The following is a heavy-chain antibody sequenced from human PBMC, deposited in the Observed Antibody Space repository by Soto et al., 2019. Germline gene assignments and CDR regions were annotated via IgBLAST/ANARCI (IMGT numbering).Heavy chain of an antibody. Sequence: VTCKECRGAIHISASSWVRQAPRQGLEWMGGIIPIFGTANYAQKFQGRVTITADKSTSTAYMELSSLRSEDTAVYYCASIAARPSYYYYGMDVWGQGPTVTGSS. CDR2: IIPIFGTA. CDR3: ASIAARPSYYYYGMDV. J-gene: IGHJ6*02. D-gene: IGHD6-6*01. CDR1: RGAIHISA. V-gene: IGHV1-69*06.